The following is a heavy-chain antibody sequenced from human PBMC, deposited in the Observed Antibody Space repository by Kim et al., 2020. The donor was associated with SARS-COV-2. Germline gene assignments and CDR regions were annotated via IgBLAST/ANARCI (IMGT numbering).Heavy chain of an antibody. D-gene: IGHD6-25*01. CDR1: GDSISSYY. V-gene: IGHV4-4*07. J-gene: IGHJ4*02. CDR3: ASRSSGHNYFEY. Sequence: SETLSLTCTVSGDSISSYYWSWIRQPAGKGLEWIGRIYATGNTNYNPSLKSRVTMSIDTSKNQFSLTLTSVTAADTAVYYCASRSSGHNYFEYLGQGTL. CDR2: IYATGNT.